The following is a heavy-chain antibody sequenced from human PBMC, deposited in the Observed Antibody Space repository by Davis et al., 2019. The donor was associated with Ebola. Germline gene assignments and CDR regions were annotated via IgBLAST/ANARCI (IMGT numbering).Heavy chain of an antibody. V-gene: IGHV1-18*01. Sequence: AASVKVSCKASGYTFTSYGISWVRQAPGQGLEWMGWISAYNGNTNYAQKLQGRVTMTTDTSTSTAYMELSSLRSEDTAVYYCARDSRYSSSWYGGGFDPWGQGTLVTVSS. J-gene: IGHJ5*02. CDR1: GYTFTSYG. CDR3: ARDSRYSSSWYGGGFDP. CDR2: ISAYNGNT. D-gene: IGHD6-13*01.